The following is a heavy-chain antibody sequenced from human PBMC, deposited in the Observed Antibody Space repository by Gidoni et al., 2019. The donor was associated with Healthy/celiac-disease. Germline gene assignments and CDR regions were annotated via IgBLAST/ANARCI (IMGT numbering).Heavy chain of an antibody. Sequence: EVQLLESGGGLVQPGGSLRLSCAASGFPFSSYAMRWVRQATGKGLEWVAAISGSGGSTYYADSVKGRFTISRDNSKNTLYLQMNSLRAEDTAVYYCAKAGPGSYYFDYWGQGTLVTVSS. CDR1: GFPFSSYA. CDR3: AKAGPGSYYFDY. CDR2: ISGSGGST. D-gene: IGHD3-10*01. J-gene: IGHJ4*02. V-gene: IGHV3-23*01.